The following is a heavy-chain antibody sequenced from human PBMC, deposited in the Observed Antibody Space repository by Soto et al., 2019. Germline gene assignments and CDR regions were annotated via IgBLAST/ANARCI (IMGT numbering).Heavy chain of an antibody. CDR3: ARQTFSQGHY. D-gene: IGHD3-3*02. V-gene: IGHV3-23*01. Sequence: EVQLLESGGGLVQPGGSLRLSCAASGFTFSSYDMSWVRQAPGKGLEWVSGLTGGGGITYYADSVRGRFTISRDNSKNTLFLQMNGLRVDDTAIYYCARQTFSQGHYWGQGTLVSVSS. J-gene: IGHJ4*02. CDR1: GFTFSSYD. CDR2: LTGGGGIT.